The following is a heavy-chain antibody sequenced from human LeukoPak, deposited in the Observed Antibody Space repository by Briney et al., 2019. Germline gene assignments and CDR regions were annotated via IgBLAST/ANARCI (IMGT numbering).Heavy chain of an antibody. D-gene: IGHD3-10*01. V-gene: IGHV1-24*01. CDR3: ATLPRGHLFDS. Sequence: ASVKVSFKLSGDTLTELSMHWGRPSPGKGVEWMGGFVPEDGETIYTQKFQGRVTITEDTSTDTAYMELSSLRSDDTAVYFCATLPRGHLFDSWGQGTLVTVSS. CDR1: GDTLTELS. CDR2: FVPEDGET. J-gene: IGHJ4*02.